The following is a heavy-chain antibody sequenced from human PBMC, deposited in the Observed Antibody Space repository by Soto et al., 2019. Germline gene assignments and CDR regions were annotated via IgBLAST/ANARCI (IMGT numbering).Heavy chain of an antibody. CDR3: EVVVDATDNAFDI. CDR1: GYTFTSYY. CDR2: INPSGGST. J-gene: IGHJ3*02. V-gene: IGHV1-46*01. D-gene: IGHD2-15*01. Sequence: QVQLVQSGAEVKKPGASVKVSCKASGYTFTSYYMHWVRQAPGQGLEWMGRINPSGGSTSYTQKFQGRVTRTRETSTSTVYMELSSLRFEDMAVYYCEVVVDATDNAFDIWGQGTMVTGSS.